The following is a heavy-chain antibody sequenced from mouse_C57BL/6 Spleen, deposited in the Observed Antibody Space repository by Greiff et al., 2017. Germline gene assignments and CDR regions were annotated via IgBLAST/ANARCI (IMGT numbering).Heavy chain of an antibody. V-gene: IGHV1-26*01. CDR2: INPNNGGT. J-gene: IGHJ1*03. CDR3: ARRGPNYYGSTPYWYFDV. Sequence: EVQLQQSGPELVKPGASVKISCKASGYTFTDYYMNWVKQSHGKSLEWIGDINPNNGGTSYNQKFKGKATLTVDKSSSTAYMELRSLTSEDSAVYYCARRGPNYYGSTPYWYFDVWGTGTTVTVSS. D-gene: IGHD1-1*01. CDR1: GYTFTDYY.